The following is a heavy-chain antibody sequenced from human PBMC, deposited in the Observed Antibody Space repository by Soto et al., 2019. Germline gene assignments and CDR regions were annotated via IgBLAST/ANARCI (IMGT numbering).Heavy chain of an antibody. CDR2: INPNSGGT. D-gene: IGHD6-13*01. CDR1: GFTFSAYY. CDR3: ARSLLDEYSSSWRSAYYGMDV. J-gene: IGHJ6*02. Sequence: ASVKVSCKASGFTFSAYYIYWVRQAPGQGLEWIGWINPNSGGTNNAQNFQGRVTMTRDTSTSTVYMELSALISDDTAVYYCARSLLDEYSSSWRSAYYGMDVWGQGTTVTVSS. V-gene: IGHV1-2*02.